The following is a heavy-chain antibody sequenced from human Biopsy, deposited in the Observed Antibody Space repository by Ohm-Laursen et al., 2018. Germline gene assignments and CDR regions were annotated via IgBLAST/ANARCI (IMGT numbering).Heavy chain of an antibody. Sequence: GTLSLTCPVSGGSISDDYWNWIRQPPGKGLQVIGYISSGGRAKYNPSLKSRLTISLDTSKNQLSLRLSSVTAADSAIYYCARERQFRLLEGAFDYWGQGILVTVSS. D-gene: IGHD3-3*01. V-gene: IGHV4-59*01. CDR1: GGSISDDY. CDR3: ARERQFRLLEGAFDY. CDR2: ISSGGRA. J-gene: IGHJ4*02.